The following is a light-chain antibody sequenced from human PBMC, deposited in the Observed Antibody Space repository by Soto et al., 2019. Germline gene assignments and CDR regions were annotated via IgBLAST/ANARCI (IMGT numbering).Light chain of an antibody. V-gene: IGKV3-11*01. Sequence: EIVMTQSPATLSVSPVDRATLSGMASQSVTSNLSWYQQKPGQAPRLLIYDASNGATCLPARFSGSGSGTDYTLTISILGPEDFAVYYCQQRISWPITFGQGTRLEIK. CDR1: QSVTSN. CDR3: QQRISWPIT. J-gene: IGKJ5*01. CDR2: DAS.